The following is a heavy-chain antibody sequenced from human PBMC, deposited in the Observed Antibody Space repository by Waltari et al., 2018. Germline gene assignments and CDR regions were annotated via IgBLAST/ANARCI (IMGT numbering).Heavy chain of an antibody. V-gene: IGHV1-24*01. D-gene: IGHD3-22*01. J-gene: IGHJ3*02. CDR3: ATQYYYDRSGYYYAFNM. CDR1: GDSLTELS. Sequence: QVQLVQSGAEVKKPGASVKVSCQVSGDSLTELSMHWVRQAPGKGLEWMGGFDPEDGEILYAETFQGRVNMTEDTSTDTAYMELRNLRSEDTALYYCATQYYYDRSGYYYAFNMWGQGTMVTVSS. CDR2: FDPEDGEI.